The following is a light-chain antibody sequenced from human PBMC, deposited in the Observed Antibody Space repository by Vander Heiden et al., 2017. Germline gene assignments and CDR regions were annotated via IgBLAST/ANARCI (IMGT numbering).Light chain of an antibody. CDR1: QGISSY. CDR3: QQDYSSPRT. CDR2: AAS. Sequence: AIPITQSPSSLSASTGDRVTITCRASQGISSYLAWYQQKPGKAPKLLIYAASTLQSGVPSRFSGSGSGTDFTLTISCLQSVDFATYYCQQDYSSPRTFGQGTKVEIK. J-gene: IGKJ1*01. V-gene: IGKV1-8*01.